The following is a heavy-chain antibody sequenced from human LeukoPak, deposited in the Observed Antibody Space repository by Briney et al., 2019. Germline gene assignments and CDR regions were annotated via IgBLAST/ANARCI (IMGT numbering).Heavy chain of an antibody. D-gene: IGHD2-8*01. CDR1: GFTFSSYA. V-gene: IGHV3-23*01. CDR3: AKVLLGVYYFDY. J-gene: IGHJ4*02. CDR2: ISGSGSST. Sequence: GGSLRLSCGASGFTFSSYAMSWVRQAPGKGLEWVSGISGSGSSTYYADPVKGRFTISRDNSKNTLYLQMNSLRAEDTAVYYCAKVLLGVYYFDYWGQGTLVTVSS.